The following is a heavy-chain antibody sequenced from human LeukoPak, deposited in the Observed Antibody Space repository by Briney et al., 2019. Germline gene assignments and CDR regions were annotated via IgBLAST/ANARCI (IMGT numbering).Heavy chain of an antibody. CDR2: ISAYTGNT. CDR1: GYTLTSYG. J-gene: IGHJ4*02. Sequence: ASVKVSCKASGYTLTSYGISWVRQAPGHGLEGMGWISAYTGNTNYAPKLPGRATMTTATSTSPAYMEMRSLRSDDTAVYYCARVEGDLGYCSSTSCLNLDYWGQGTLVTVSS. CDR3: ARVEGDLGYCSSTSCLNLDY. D-gene: IGHD2-2*01. V-gene: IGHV1-18*01.